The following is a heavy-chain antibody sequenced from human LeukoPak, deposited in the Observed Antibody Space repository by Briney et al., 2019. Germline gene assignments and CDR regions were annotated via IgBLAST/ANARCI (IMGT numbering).Heavy chain of an antibody. J-gene: IGHJ4*02. V-gene: IGHV3-30*02. Sequence: GGSLRLSCAASGFIFSTYGMYWLDQAPGKGLEWVAFIRHNGSIKNYADSVKGRSTISRDNSKNTLYLQMNSLRAEDTAVYYCAKDSLADIDYWGQGTLVTVSS. CDR1: GFIFSTYG. CDR3: AKDSLADIDY. CDR2: IRHNGSIK. D-gene: IGHD3-16*01.